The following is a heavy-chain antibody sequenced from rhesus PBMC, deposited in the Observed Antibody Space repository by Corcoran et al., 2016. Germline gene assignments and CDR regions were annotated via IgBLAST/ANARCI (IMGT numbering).Heavy chain of an antibody. V-gene: IGHV4-169*02. CDR2: ICGRGRGA. Sequence: QLQLQESGPGLVKPSETLSVTCAVSGGSISSSYWSWIRQAPGKGLAWIGYICGRGRGATYDPSLRSLVTLSVDTSKTQLSLKLSAVTAADTAVYYCAGGYYNIWTGYSNAFDFWGQGLRVTVSS. J-gene: IGHJ3*01. CDR1: GGSISSSY. CDR3: AGGYYNIWTGYSNAFDF. D-gene: IGHD3-3*01.